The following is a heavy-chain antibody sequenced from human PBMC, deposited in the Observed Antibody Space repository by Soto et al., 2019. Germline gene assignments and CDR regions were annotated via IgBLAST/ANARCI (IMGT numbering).Heavy chain of an antibody. D-gene: IGHD5-18*01. V-gene: IGHV4-61*08. Sequence: PSETLSLTCTVSGDSISRGAYYWTWIRQHPVKGLEWIGSIYYSGSTNYNPALKSRVTISVDTSKSQFSLKLSSVTAADTAVYYCAKDSGYNYGYFRWFDPWGQGTLVTVSS. CDR3: AKDSGYNYGYFRWFDP. CDR2: IYYSGST. CDR1: GDSISRGAYY. J-gene: IGHJ5*02.